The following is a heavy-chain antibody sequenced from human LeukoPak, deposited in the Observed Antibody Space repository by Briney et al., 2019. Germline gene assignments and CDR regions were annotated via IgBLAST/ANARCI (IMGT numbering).Heavy chain of an antibody. CDR1: GCSISSSSYY. Sequence: KASETLSLTCTVSGCSISSSSYYWGWIRQPPGKGLEWIGSIYYSGSTYYNPSLKSRVTISVDTSKNQFSLKLSSVTAADTAVYYCARARSGWLFDYWGQGTLVTVSS. J-gene: IGHJ4*02. CDR3: ARARSGWLFDY. CDR2: IYYSGST. D-gene: IGHD6-19*01. V-gene: IGHV4-39*07.